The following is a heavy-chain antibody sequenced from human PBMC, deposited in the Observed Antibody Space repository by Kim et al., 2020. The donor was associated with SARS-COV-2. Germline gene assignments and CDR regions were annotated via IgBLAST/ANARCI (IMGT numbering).Heavy chain of an antibody. Sequence: GGSLRLSCAVSGFTFSSYTMNWVRQAPGKGLEWVSCISSSSSDIYYADSVKGRFTISRDNAKNSLYLQMNSLRAEDTAVYYCGSDHSHYYDSRSGGYWGRGSLVTVSS. D-gene: IGHD3-22*01. V-gene: IGHV3-21*01. J-gene: IGHJ1*01. CDR1: GFTFSSYT. CDR2: ISSSSSDI. CDR3: GSDHSHYYDSRSGGY.